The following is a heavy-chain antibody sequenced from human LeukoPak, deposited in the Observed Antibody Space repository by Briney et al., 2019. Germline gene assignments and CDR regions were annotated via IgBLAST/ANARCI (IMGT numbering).Heavy chain of an antibody. CDR1: GFIFSNYA. Sequence: GGSLRLSCAVSGFIFSNYAMSWVRQVPGKGLVWVSRIKDDGSITDYADSVKGRFTISRDNAKNTLYLQMNSLRAEDTAVYYCARVSSGEQWLAFDYWGQGTLVTVFS. V-gene: IGHV3-74*01. CDR2: IKDDGSIT. D-gene: IGHD6-19*01. J-gene: IGHJ4*02. CDR3: ARVSSGEQWLAFDY.